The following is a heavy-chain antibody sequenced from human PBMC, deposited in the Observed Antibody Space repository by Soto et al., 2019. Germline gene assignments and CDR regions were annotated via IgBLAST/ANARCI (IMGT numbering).Heavy chain of an antibody. D-gene: IGHD2-15*01. J-gene: IGHJ4*02. CDR1: GFPLANAW. V-gene: IGHV3-15*01. CDR2: ISTESAGDIK. Sequence: EVQLVESGGDLVKPGGSLTISCAASGFPLANAWMSWVRQAPGKGLEWVGRISTESAGDIKDYAAPVKGRFTVSRDDSKNTLYLQMDSLKTEDTGIYYCTTRIAGGQGTRVTVSS. CDR3: TTRIA.